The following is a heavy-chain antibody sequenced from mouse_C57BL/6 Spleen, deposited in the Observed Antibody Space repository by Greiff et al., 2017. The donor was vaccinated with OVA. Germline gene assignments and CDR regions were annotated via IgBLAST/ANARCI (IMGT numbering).Heavy chain of an antibody. CDR3: ARIYDGYYYFDY. Sequence: QVTLKESGPGILQSSQTLSLTCSFSGFSLSTSGMGVSWIRQPSGKGLEWLAHIYWDDDKRYNPYLKRRLTISKDTSRNQVFLKITSVDTADTATYYCARIYDGYYYFDYWGQGTTRTVSS. V-gene: IGHV8-12*01. CDR2: IYWDDDK. CDR1: GFSLSTSGMG. D-gene: IGHD2-3*01. J-gene: IGHJ2*01.